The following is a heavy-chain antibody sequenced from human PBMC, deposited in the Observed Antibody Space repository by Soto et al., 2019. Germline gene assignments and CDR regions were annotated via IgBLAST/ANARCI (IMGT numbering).Heavy chain of an antibody. D-gene: IGHD3-10*01. CDR2: INRDGTVA. J-gene: IGHJ4*02. CDR3: GRGSGVADN. V-gene: IGHV3-74*01. CDR1: GFTFSSYW. Sequence: EVQLVESGGGLVQPGGSLRLSCAASGFTFSSYWMHGVRQVPGKGLVWVSRINRDGTVANYADSVKGRFTISRDNAKNMQYLQMNSLRAEDTAVYYCGRGSGVADNWGQGVLVTVSS.